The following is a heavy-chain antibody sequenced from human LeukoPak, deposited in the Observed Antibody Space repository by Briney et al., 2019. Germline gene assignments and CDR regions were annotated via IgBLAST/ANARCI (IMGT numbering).Heavy chain of an antibody. J-gene: IGHJ4*02. CDR1: GFTFNNYW. V-gene: IGHV3-7*01. CDR2: IKQDGSEK. CDR3: ARDRQIAY. Sequence: PGGSLRISCAASGFTFNNYWLTWVRQAPGQGLEWVANIKQDGSEKHYVDSVKGRFTISRDNAKNSLYLQMNSLRAEDTAVYYCARDRQIAYWGQGTLVTVSS.